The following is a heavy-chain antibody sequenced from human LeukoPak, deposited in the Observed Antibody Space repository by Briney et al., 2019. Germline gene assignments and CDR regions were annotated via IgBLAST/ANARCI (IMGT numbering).Heavy chain of an antibody. Sequence: GGSLRLSCEASGFTFSSYAMSWVRQAPGKGLEWVSAIKGSGGSTYYADSVKGRFTISRDNSKNTLYLQMNSLRAEDTAVYYCAKAGGYCTNGVCYDFDYGGQRTLVSVSS. V-gene: IGHV3-23*01. CDR2: IKGSGGST. CDR3: AKAGGYCTNGVCYDFDY. CDR1: GFTFSSYA. D-gene: IGHD2-8*01. J-gene: IGHJ4*02.